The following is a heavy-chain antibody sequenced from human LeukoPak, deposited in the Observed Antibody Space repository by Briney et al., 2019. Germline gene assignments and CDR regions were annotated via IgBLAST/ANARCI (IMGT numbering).Heavy chain of an antibody. CDR2: IYYSGST. J-gene: IGHJ4*02. D-gene: IGHD6-6*01. CDR3: ARAEYTNTWYPFDY. V-gene: IGHV4-59*01. Sequence: PSETLSFTCTVSGGSISRYYWSWIRQPPGKGLEWIGYIYYSGSTNYNPSLKSRVTISVDTSKNQFSLKLNSVTAADTAVYYCARAEYTNTWYPFDYWGQGTLVTLCS. CDR1: GGSISRYY.